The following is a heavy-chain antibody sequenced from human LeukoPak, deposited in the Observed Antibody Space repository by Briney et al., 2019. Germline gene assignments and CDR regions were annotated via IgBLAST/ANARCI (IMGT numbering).Heavy chain of an antibody. CDR2: INNDGTVT. CDR1: GFTFSKYW. D-gene: IGHD6-19*01. Sequence: GGSLRLSCAASGFTFSKYWMLWVRQAPGKGLESVSRINNDGTVTTYADSVKGRFTVSRDNADNTMFLQMNSLRDEDTAVYYCATKQWLAPPPDSWGQGTPVTVSS. V-gene: IGHV3-74*01. CDR3: ATKQWLAPPPDS. J-gene: IGHJ4*02.